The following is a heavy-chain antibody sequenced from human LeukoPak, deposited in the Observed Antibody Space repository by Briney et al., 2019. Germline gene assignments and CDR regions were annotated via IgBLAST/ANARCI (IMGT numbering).Heavy chain of an antibody. V-gene: IGHV3-66*01. CDR1: GFTVSSNY. J-gene: IGHJ4*02. Sequence: GGSLRLSCAASGFTVSSNYMSWVRQAPGKGLEWVSVIYSGGSTYYADSVKGRFTISRDNSKNTLYLQMNSLRAEDTAVYYCAKASSITIFGVISPVDYWGQGTLVTVSS. CDR2: IYSGGST. D-gene: IGHD3-3*01. CDR3: AKASSITIFGVISPVDY.